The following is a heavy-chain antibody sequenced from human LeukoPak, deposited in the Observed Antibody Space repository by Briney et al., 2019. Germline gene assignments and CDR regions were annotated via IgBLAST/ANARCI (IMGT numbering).Heavy chain of an antibody. CDR1: GGSISNYY. V-gene: IGHV4-59*01. J-gene: IGHJ4*02. CDR3: AAAPYYYDSSDYYYVVY. D-gene: IGHD3-22*01. CDR2: IYYSGST. Sequence: PSETLSLTCTVSGGSISNYYWSWIRQPPGKGLEWIGYIYYSGSTNYNPSLKSRVTISVDTSKNQFSLKLSSVTAADTAVYYCAAAPYYYDSSDYYYVVYWGQGTLVTVSS.